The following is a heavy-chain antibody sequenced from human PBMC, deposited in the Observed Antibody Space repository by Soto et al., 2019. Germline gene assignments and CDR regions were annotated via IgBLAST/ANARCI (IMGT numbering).Heavy chain of an antibody. CDR3: ARQGGYDILTGYPRPFDY. D-gene: IGHD3-9*01. Sequence: QLQLQESGPGLVKPSETLSLTCTVSGGSISSSSYYWGWIRQPPGKGLEWIGSIYYSGSTYYNPSLKSRVTISVDTSKNQFSLKLSSVTAADTAVYYCARQGGYDILTGYPRPFDYWGQGTLVTVSS. CDR2: IYYSGST. CDR1: GGSISSSSYY. V-gene: IGHV4-39*01. J-gene: IGHJ4*02.